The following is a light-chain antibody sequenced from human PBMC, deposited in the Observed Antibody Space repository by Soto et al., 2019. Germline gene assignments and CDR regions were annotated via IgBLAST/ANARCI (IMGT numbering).Light chain of an antibody. J-gene: IGLJ7*01. CDR1: HSGSKS. V-gene: IGLV3-21*02. Sequence: SYELTQPPSVSVAPGQTARITCGGNHSGSKSVHWYQQKPGQAPVLVVDDDSDRPSGIPERFSGSNSGNTATMTISRVEAGDEAAYYCQVWDSSSDPYAVLGGGTQLTVL. CDR2: DDS. CDR3: QVWDSSSDPYAV.